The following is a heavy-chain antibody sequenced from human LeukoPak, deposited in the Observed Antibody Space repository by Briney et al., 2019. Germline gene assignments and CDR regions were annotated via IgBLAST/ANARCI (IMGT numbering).Heavy chain of an antibody. J-gene: IGHJ4*02. Sequence: SETLSLTCTVSGGSFSSYYWTWIRQPPGKGLEWIGYIYYSGSRTNYNPSLKSRVTISVDTSKNQFSLRLSSVTAADTAVYYCARLHWGGTVFDYWGQGILVTVSS. D-gene: IGHD7-27*01. CDR2: IYYSGSRT. CDR1: GGSFSSYY. V-gene: IGHV4-59*08. CDR3: ARLHWGGTVFDY.